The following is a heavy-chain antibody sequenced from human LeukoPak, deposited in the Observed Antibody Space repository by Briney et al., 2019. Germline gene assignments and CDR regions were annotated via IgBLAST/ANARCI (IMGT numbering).Heavy chain of an antibody. V-gene: IGHV5-51*01. J-gene: IGHJ4*02. D-gene: IGHD2-15*01. CDR2: ISSGESKT. Sequence: GESLKISCKGSGYSFSSFWIVWVRQMAGKGLEWMGIISSGESKTIYSPSFEGQVTISADKSISTAYLQWSSLKASDTAMYYCARLEGYCSGGSCYVPRGFDYWGQGTLVTVSS. CDR1: GYSFSSFW. CDR3: ARLEGYCSGGSCYVPRGFDY.